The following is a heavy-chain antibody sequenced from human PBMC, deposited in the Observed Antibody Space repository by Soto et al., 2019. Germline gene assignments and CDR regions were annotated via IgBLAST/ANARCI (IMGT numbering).Heavy chain of an antibody. CDR1: GFTFSNAW. CDR3: TTGGWATYYFDY. V-gene: IGHV3-15*07. D-gene: IGHD3-16*01. Sequence: EVQLVESGGGLVKPGGSLRLSCAASGFTFSNAWMNWVRQAPGKGLEWVGRIKSKTDGGTTDYAAPVKGRFTISRDESKNTPYLQMNSLKTEDTAVYYCTTGGWATYYFDYWGQGTLVTVSS. J-gene: IGHJ4*02. CDR2: IKSKTDGGTT.